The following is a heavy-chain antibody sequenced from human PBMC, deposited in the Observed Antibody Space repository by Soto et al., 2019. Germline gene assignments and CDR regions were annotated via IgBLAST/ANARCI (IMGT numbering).Heavy chain of an antibody. D-gene: IGHD1-26*01. Sequence: QVQLVESGGGVVQPGRSLRLSCAASGFTFSSYGMHWVRQAPGKGLEWVAVIWYDGSNKYYADSVKGRFTISRDNSKNTLDLQMNSLRAEDTAVYYCARDLLPFGGSSTLDCWGQGTLVTVSS. J-gene: IGHJ4*02. V-gene: IGHV3-33*01. CDR3: ARDLLPFGGSSTLDC. CDR2: IWYDGSNK. CDR1: GFTFSSYG.